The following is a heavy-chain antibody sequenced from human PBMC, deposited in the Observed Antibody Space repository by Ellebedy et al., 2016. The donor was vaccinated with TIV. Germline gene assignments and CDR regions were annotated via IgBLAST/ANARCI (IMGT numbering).Heavy chain of an antibody. CDR1: GFSFSDYY. Sequence: GESLKISCAASGFSFSDYYMSWIRQAPGKGLEWVSYISSSAATIYDADSVKGRFTISRDNAKNSLYLQMNSLRAEDTAVYYCARGRGYSYGYGDYWGQGTLVTVSS. D-gene: IGHD5-18*01. V-gene: IGHV3-11*04. CDR2: ISSSAATI. J-gene: IGHJ4*02. CDR3: ARGRGYSYGYGDY.